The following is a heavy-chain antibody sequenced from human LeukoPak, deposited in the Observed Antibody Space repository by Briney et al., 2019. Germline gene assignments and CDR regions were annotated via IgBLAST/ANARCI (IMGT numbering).Heavy chain of an antibody. V-gene: IGHV3-33*01. D-gene: IGHD6-6*01. Sequence: GGSLRLSCAASGFTFSSYGMHWVRQAPGKGLEWVAVIWYDGSNKYYADSVKGRFTISRDNSKNTLCLQMNSLRAEDTAVYYCARDGPTLEYSSSSGGFDYWGQGTLVTVSS. CDR2: IWYDGSNK. CDR1: GFTFSSYG. J-gene: IGHJ4*02. CDR3: ARDGPTLEYSSSSGGFDY.